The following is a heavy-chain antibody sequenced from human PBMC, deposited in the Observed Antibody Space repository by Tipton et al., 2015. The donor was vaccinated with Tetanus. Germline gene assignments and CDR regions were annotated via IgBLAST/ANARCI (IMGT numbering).Heavy chain of an antibody. Sequence: TLSLTCAVYGGFFSGYYWSWIRQPPGKGLEWIGEINHSGSTNYNPSLKSRVTISVDTPKNQFSLKLSSVTAADTAVYYCASSLGDYEGYWGQGTLVTVSS. D-gene: IGHD4-17*01. V-gene: IGHV4-34*01. CDR1: GGFFSGYY. CDR3: ASSLGDYEGY. J-gene: IGHJ4*02. CDR2: INHSGST.